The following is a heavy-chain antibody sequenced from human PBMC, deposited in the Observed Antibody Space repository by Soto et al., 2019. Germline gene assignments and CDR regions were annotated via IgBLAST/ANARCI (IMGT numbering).Heavy chain of an antibody. Sequence: QVQLVESGGGVVQPGRSLRLSCAASGFTFSSYAMHWVRQAPGKGLEWVAVISYDGSNKYYADSVKGRFTISRDNSKNTLYLQMNSLRAEDTAVYYCARDKKEAGVCYYWGQGSLVTVSS. CDR1: GFTFSSYA. D-gene: IGHD6-19*01. CDR3: ARDKKEAGVCYY. V-gene: IGHV3-30-3*01. CDR2: ISYDGSNK. J-gene: IGHJ4*02.